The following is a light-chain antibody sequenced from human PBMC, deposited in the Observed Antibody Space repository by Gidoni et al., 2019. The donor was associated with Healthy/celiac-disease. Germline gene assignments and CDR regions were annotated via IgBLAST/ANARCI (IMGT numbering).Light chain of an antibody. CDR1: QSVSSN. CDR2: GAS. Sequence: ELVMTQSPATLSVSPGERATLSCRASQSVSSNLAWYQQKPGQAPRLLIYGASTRATGIPARFSGRGSGTEFTLTISSLQSEDFAVYYCQQYNNWTWTFGQGTKVEIK. V-gene: IGKV3-15*01. CDR3: QQYNNWTWT. J-gene: IGKJ1*01.